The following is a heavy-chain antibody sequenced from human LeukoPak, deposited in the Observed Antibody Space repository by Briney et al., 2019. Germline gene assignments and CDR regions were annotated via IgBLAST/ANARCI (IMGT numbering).Heavy chain of an antibody. Sequence: SETLSLTCTVSGGSISSYYWSWIRQPPGKGLEWIGYIYYSGSTNYNPSLKSRVTISVDTSKNQLSLKLSSVTAADTAVYYCAKSYDSSGYYYGYWGQGTLVTVSS. CDR3: AKSYDSSGYYYGY. CDR2: IYYSGST. D-gene: IGHD3-22*01. V-gene: IGHV4-59*01. CDR1: GGSISSYY. J-gene: IGHJ4*02.